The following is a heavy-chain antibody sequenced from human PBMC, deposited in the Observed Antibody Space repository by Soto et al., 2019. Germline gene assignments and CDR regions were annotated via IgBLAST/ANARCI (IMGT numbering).Heavy chain of an antibody. CDR1: GFTVSNYG. Sequence: PGGSLRLSCAASGFTVSNYGMHGVRQAPGKGLVWVAVICCNRKVQYYADSVKGRFTISRDNAKNSLYLQMNSLRAEDTALYYCAKAGFWSGYYSLVDYWGQGTLVTVSS. D-gene: IGHD3-3*01. CDR2: ICCNRKVQ. V-gene: IGHV3-30*18. CDR3: AKAGFWSGYYSLVDY. J-gene: IGHJ4*02.